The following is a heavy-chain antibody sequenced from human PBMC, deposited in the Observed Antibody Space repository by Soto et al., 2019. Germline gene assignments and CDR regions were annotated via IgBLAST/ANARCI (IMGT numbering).Heavy chain of an antibody. CDR1: GGSFSGYY. CDR3: ARDRKTPRTNSLVDY. D-gene: IGHD2-8*01. J-gene: IGHJ4*02. V-gene: IGHV4-34*01. CDR2: INHSGST. Sequence: SETLSLTCAVYGGSFSGYYWSWIRQPPGKGLEWIGEINHSGSTNYNPSLKSRVTISVDTSKNQFSLKLSSVTAADTAVYYCARDRKTPRTNSLVDYWGQGTLVTVSS.